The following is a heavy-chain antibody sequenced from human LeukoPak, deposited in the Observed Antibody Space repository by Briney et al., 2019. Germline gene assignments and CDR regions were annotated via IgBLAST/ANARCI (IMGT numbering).Heavy chain of an antibody. D-gene: IGHD3-3*01. V-gene: IGHV3-15*01. Sequence: PGGSLRLSCAASGFTFSNAWMSWVRQAPGKGLEWVGRIKSKTDGGTTDYAAPVKGRFTISRDDSKNTLYLQTNSLKTEDTAVYYCTTQYYDFWSGYYLFDYWGQGTLVTVSS. CDR2: IKSKTDGGTT. J-gene: IGHJ4*02. CDR1: GFTFSNAW. CDR3: TTQYYDFWSGYYLFDY.